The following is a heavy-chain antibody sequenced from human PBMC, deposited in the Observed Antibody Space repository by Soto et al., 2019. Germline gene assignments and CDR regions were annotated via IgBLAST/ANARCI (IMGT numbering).Heavy chain of an antibody. D-gene: IGHD5-18*01. CDR3: ARAVDAAMDPLDY. CDR2: TSDDGDIQ. J-gene: IGHJ4*02. Sequence: QVLLVESGGGVAQPGRSLRLSCAASGFDFRNYAMHWVRQSPGKGPEWVAITSDDGDIQYYADSVKGRFTISRDNSKNTLSLQMTSLRSEDAAVYFCARAVDAAMDPLDYWGQGTLVTVS. CDR1: GFDFRNYA. V-gene: IGHV3-30-3*01.